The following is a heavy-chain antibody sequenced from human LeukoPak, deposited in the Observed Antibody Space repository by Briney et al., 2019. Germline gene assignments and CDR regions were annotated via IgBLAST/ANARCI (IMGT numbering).Heavy chain of an antibody. J-gene: IGHJ4*02. CDR2: INPNSGGT. V-gene: IGHV1-2*02. Sequence: ASVKVSCKASGYTFTGYYTHWVRQAPGQGLEWMGWINPNSGGTNYAQKFQGRVTMTRDTSISTAYMELSRLRSDDTAVYYCAREEGRLNFEDYWGQGTLVTVSS. D-gene: IGHD3-3*01. CDR3: AREEGRLNFEDY. CDR1: GYTFTGYY.